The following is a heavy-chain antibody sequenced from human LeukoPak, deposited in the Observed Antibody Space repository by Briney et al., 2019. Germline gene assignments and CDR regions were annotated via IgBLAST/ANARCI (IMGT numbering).Heavy chain of an antibody. D-gene: IGHD3-22*01. J-gene: IGHJ4*02. CDR2: IIPIFGTA. CDR3: AFGGVVGRRRTSGSDY. V-gene: IGHV1-69*13. CDR1: GYTFTGYY. Sequence: ASVKVSCKASGYTFTGYYMHWVRQAPGQGLEWMGGIIPIFGTANYAQKFQGRVTITADESTSTAYMELSSLRSEDTAVYYCAFGGVVGRRRTSGSDYWGQGTLVTVSS.